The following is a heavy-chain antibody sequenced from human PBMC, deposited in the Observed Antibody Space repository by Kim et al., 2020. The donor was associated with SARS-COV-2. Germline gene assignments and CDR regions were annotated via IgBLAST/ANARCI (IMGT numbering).Heavy chain of an antibody. CDR3: ARMSGNIYPPNYYYGMDV. CDR1: GGSISSGDYY. J-gene: IGHJ6*02. Sequence: SETLSLTCTVSGGSISSGDYYWSWIRQPPGNGLEWIGYIYYSGSTYYNPSLKSRVTISVDTSKNQFSLKLSSVTAADTAVYYCARMSGNIYPPNYYYGMDVWGQGTTVTVSS. CDR2: IYYSGST. D-gene: IGHD1-26*01. V-gene: IGHV4-30-4*01.